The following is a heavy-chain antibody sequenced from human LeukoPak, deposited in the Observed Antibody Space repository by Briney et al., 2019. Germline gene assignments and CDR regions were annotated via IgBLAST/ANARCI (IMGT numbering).Heavy chain of an antibody. CDR3: ARDPGLDCSGGSCYSV. J-gene: IGHJ4*02. CDR1: GGSISSSSYY. Sequence: PSETLSLTCTVSGGSISSSSYYWGWIRQPPGKGLEWIGSIYYSGSTYYNPSLKSRVTISVDTSKNQFSLKLSSVTAADTAVYYCARDPGLDCSGGSCYSVWGQGTLVTVSS. D-gene: IGHD2-15*01. V-gene: IGHV4-39*07. CDR2: IYYSGST.